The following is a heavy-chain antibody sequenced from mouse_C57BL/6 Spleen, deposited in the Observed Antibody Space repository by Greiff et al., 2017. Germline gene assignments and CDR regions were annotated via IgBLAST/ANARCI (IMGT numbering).Heavy chain of an antibody. D-gene: IGHD1-1*01. V-gene: IGHV1-5*01. J-gene: IGHJ1*03. CDR1: GYTFTSYW. CDR2: IYPGNSDT. CDR3: TRSSGSSLYWYFDV. Sequence: VQLQQSGTVLARPGASVKMSCKTSGYTFTSYWMHWVKQRPGQGLEWIGAIYPGNSDTSYNQKFKGKAKLTAVTSASTAYMELSSLTNVDSAVYYCTRSSGSSLYWYFDVWGTGTTVTVSS.